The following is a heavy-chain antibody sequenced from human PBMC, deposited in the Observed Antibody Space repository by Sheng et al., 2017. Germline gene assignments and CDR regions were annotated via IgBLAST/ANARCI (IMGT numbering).Heavy chain of an antibody. D-gene: IGHD3-10*01. J-gene: IGHJ4*02. Sequence: QVQLVESGGGVVQPGRSLRLSCAASGFAFRTYGMHWVRQAPGKGLEWVAVIWGDGSEKYYVDSVKGRFTVSRDNSKNTLYLQMDSLRVEDTAVYYCARSDYNYFIYWGQGTLVTVSS. V-gene: IGHV3-33*01. CDR2: IWGDGSEK. CDR1: GFAFRTYG. CDR3: ARSDYNYFIY.